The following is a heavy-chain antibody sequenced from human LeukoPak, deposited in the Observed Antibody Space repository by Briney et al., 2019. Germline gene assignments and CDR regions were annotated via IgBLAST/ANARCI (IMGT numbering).Heavy chain of an antibody. V-gene: IGHV4-4*09. J-gene: IGHJ4*02. CDR2: IYTSGST. Sequence: ASETLSLTCTVSGGSISSYYWSWIRQPPGKGLEWIGYIYTSGSTNYNPSLKSRVTISVDTSKNQFSLKLSSVTAADTAVYYCARQYYSRYYFDYWGQGTLVTVSS. CDR1: GGSISSYY. CDR3: ARQYYSRYYFDY. D-gene: IGHD6-13*01.